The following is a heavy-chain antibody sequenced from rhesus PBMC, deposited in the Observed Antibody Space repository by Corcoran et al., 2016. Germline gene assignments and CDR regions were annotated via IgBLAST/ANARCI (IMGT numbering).Heavy chain of an antibody. V-gene: IGHV3S5*01. J-gene: IGHJ4*01. CDR3: AKDQYWNDGYFDY. D-gene: IGHD1-7*02. CDR1: GFTFSSYG. CDR2: INSGGGST. Sequence: EVQLVETGGGLVQPGGSLKLSCAASGFTFSSYGMSWVRQAPGKGLEWVLAINSGGGSTYYPDSVKGLFTISRYNSKNTLSLQMNSLRAEDTAVYYCAKDQYWNDGYFDYWGQGVLVTVSS.